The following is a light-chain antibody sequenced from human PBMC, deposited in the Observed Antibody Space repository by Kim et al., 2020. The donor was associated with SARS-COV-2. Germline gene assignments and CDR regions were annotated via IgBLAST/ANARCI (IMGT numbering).Light chain of an antibody. CDR2: GAS. CDR1: QSVSSRY. CDR3: QQYKS. Sequence: SQSVSSRYLVWYQQKPGQVPRLLIYGASNRATGIPDRFSGSGSGTEFTLTISRLEPEDFAVYYCQQYKSFGGGTKVDIK. J-gene: IGKJ4*01. V-gene: IGKV3-20*01.